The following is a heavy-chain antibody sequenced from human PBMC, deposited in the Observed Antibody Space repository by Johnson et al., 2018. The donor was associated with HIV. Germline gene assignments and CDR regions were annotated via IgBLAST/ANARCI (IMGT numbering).Heavy chain of an antibody. Sequence: QVQLVESGGGVVQPGRSLRLSCAASGFTFSSYAMHWVRQAPGKGLEWVAVISYDGSNKYYADSVKGRCTSSRDNAKNSLYLQLNSLRAEDTAVYYCARARVGYSFAGWGTDAFDIWGQGTMVTVSS. CDR1: GFTFSSYA. J-gene: IGHJ3*02. V-gene: IGHV3-30-3*01. D-gene: IGHD5-18*01. CDR3: ARARVGYSFAGWGTDAFDI. CDR2: ISYDGSNK.